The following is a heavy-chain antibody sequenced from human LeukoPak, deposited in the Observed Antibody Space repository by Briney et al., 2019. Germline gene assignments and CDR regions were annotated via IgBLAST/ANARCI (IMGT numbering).Heavy chain of an antibody. CDR1: GFTFSSYA. CDR3: ARVSIVPAAARYYYYGMDV. D-gene: IGHD2-2*01. V-gene: IGHV3-23*01. Sequence: PGGSLRLSCAASGFTFSSYAMSWVRQAPGKGLEWVSAISGSGGSTYYADSVKGRFTISRDNSKNTLYLQMNSLRAEDTAVYYCARVSIVPAAARYYYYGMDVWGQGTTVTVSS. CDR2: ISGSGGST. J-gene: IGHJ6*02.